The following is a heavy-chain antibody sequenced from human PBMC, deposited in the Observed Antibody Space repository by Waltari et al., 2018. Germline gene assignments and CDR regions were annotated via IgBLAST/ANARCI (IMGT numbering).Heavy chain of an antibody. J-gene: IGHJ4*02. CDR1: GDSLSGNYW. Sequence: QVHLQESGQGLVKPSGTLSLTCAVSGDSLSGNYWWSWVRPSPEKGREWSGQVHHSGKTHYNPSLQSRGAISVDKPKNQFSLNLNSVTAADTAIYYCAGDRAIGLFFDYWGRGTLVTVSS. D-gene: IGHD2-2*01. CDR3: AGDRAIGLFFDY. V-gene: IGHV4-4*02. CDR2: VHHSGKT.